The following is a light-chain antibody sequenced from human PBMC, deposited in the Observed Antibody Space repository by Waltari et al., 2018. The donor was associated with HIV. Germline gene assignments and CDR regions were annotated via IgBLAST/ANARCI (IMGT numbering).Light chain of an antibody. CDR2: SNR. Sequence: QSVLSQPPSASGTPGQRVTISCSGSRSNIGRNPVHWYQQLPGTAPKLLIYSNRQRPSGVPDLLSGSKSGTSASLAISGLQSEDEAEYYCAAWDDSLTGSHVIFGGGTKLTVL. J-gene: IGLJ2*01. CDR3: AAWDDSLTGSHVI. V-gene: IGLV1-44*01. CDR1: RSNIGRNP.